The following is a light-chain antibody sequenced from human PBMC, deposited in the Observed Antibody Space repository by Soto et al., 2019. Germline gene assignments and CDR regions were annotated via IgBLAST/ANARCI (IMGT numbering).Light chain of an antibody. V-gene: IGKV3-20*01. CDR1: ESLGSSY. J-gene: IGKJ4*01. CDR3: QHYGSSPLT. CDR2: SGS. Sequence: EIVLTQSPGTLSLSPGDRATLSCRASESLGSSYLAWYQQKPGQAPRLLIYSGSSRAAGIPDRFSGSGSATDFTLTISSLQNEDFAVYYCQHYGSSPLTFGGGTKVDIK.